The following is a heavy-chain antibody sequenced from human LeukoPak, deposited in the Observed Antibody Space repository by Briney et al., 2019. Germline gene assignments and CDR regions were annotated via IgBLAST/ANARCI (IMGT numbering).Heavy chain of an antibody. CDR1: GYTFTSYD. Sequence: ASVKVSXKASGYTFTSYDINWVRQATGQGLEWMGWMNPNSGNTGYAQKFQGRVTMTRNTSISTAYMELSSLRSEDTAVYYCARVYSYGTYYYYYMDVWGKGTTVTVSS. CDR2: MNPNSGNT. D-gene: IGHD5-18*01. J-gene: IGHJ6*03. V-gene: IGHV1-8*01. CDR3: ARVYSYGTYYYYYMDV.